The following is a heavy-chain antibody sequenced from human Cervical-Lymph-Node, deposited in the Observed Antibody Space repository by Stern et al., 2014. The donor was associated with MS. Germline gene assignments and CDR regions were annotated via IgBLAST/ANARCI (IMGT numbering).Heavy chain of an antibody. CDR2: IYYSGST. V-gene: IGHV4-61*01. Sequence: QVQLQESGPGLVKPSETLSLTCTVSGGSVSRGSYYWSWIRQPPGKGLERIGYIYYSGSTNYNPSLKSRVTISVDTSKNQFSLKLSSVTAADTAVYYCARAYSSGWCFDYWGQGTLVTVSS. CDR1: GGSVSRGSYY. D-gene: IGHD6-19*01. CDR3: ARAYSSGWCFDY. J-gene: IGHJ4*02.